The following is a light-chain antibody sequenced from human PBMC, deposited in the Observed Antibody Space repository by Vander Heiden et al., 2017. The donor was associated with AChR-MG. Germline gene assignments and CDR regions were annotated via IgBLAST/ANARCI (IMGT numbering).Light chain of an antibody. Sequence: EIVLTQSPDTVSLSPGERATLSCRASQPVNANYLAWYQQKPGQAPRLLIYGASSRATGIPDRFSGSGSGTDFTLFINRLEPEDFAVYYCQQYDGSLETFGQGSKLEIK. CDR2: GAS. V-gene: IGKV3-20*01. CDR3: QQYDGSLET. J-gene: IGKJ2*01. CDR1: QPVNANY.